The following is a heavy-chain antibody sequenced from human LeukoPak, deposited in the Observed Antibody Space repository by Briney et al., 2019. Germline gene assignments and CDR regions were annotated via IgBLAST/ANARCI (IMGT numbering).Heavy chain of an antibody. CDR1: GGSISSYY. CDR2: IYHSGST. Sequence: SETLSLTCTVSGGSISSYYWGWIRQPPGKGLEWIGSIYHSGSTYYNPSLKSRVTISVDTSKNQFSLKLSSVTVADTAVYYCARDSSYGSGSYYNGLDYWGQGTLVTVSS. D-gene: IGHD3-10*01. CDR3: ARDSSYGSGSYYNGLDY. J-gene: IGHJ4*02. V-gene: IGHV4-38-2*02.